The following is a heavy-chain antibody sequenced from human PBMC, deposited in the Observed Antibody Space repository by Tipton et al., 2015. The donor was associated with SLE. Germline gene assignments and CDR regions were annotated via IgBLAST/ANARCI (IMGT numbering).Heavy chain of an antibody. J-gene: IGHJ4*02. CDR2: VSPSGGT. Sequence: TLSLTCTVSGGSLNNHFCSWIRQSAGKGLEWIGRVSPSGGTNYNPSLKSRVTMSVDTSKNQFSLNLSSLTAADTAVYYCVRGKTRVEYWGQGRLVTVSS. CDR3: VRGKTRVEY. CDR1: GGSLNNHF. D-gene: IGHD1/OR15-1a*01. V-gene: IGHV4-4*07.